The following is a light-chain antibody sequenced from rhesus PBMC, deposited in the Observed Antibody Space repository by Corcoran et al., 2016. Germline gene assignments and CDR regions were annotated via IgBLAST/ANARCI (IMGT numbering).Light chain of an antibody. CDR3: QQHNSHPLT. V-gene: IGKV1S5*01. CDR1: QTISSY. J-gene: IGKJ4*01. CDR2: AAS. Sequence: DIQMTQSPSSLSASVGDSVTITCRASQTISSYLAWYQQQPGKVPKLLIYAASSLESGVPSRSSGSGSGTEFTLNISSLQPEDFATYYCQQHNSHPLTFGGGTKVELK.